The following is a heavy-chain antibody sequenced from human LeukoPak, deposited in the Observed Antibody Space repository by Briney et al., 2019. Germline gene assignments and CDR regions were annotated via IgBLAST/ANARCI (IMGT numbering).Heavy chain of an antibody. CDR3: ARVGVWFGELYLQHNWFDP. D-gene: IGHD3-10*01. Sequence: SQTLSLTCAISGDSVSSNSAAWNWIRQSPSRGLEWLGRTYYRSKWYNDYAVSVKSRIAINPDTSKNQFSLQLNSVTPEDTAVYYCARVGVWFGELYLQHNWFDPWGQGTLVTVSS. J-gene: IGHJ5*02. V-gene: IGHV6-1*01. CDR1: GDSVSSNSAA. CDR2: TYYRSKWYN.